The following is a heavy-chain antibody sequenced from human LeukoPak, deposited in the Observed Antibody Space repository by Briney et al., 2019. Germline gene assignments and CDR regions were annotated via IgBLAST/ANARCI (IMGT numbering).Heavy chain of an antibody. CDR1: GGSISSSSYY. Sequence: SETLSLTCTVSGGSISSSSYYWGWIRQPPGKGLEWIGSIYYSGSTYYNPSLKSRVTISVDTSKNQFSLKLSSVTAADTAVYYCARGGRTYYDFWSGYYRAYYYYMDVWGKGTTVTVSS. CDR2: IYYSGST. J-gene: IGHJ6*03. D-gene: IGHD3-3*01. CDR3: ARGGRTYYDFWSGYYRAYYYYMDV. V-gene: IGHV4-39*07.